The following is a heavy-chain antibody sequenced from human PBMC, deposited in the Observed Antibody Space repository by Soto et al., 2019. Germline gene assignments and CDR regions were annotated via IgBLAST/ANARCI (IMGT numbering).Heavy chain of an antibody. V-gene: IGHV4-30-4*01. J-gene: IGHJ4*02. Sequence: QVQLQESGPGLVKPSQTLSLTCTVSGGSISSGDYYWSWIRQPPGKGLEWIGYIYYSGSTYYNPSRNSRVTIPVDTSKNQFSLKLSSVTAADTAVYYCARVPIVVVTYFDYWGQGTLVTVSS. CDR3: ARVPIVVVTYFDY. CDR1: GGSISSGDYY. CDR2: IYYSGST. D-gene: IGHD2-21*02.